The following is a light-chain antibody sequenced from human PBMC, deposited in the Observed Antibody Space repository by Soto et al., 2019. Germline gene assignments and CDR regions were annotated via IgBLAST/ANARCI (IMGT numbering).Light chain of an antibody. CDR3: QQYGSSPRLT. CDR1: QSVSSSY. CDR2: GAS. Sequence: EIVSTQSPGTLSLSPWERATLSCRASQSVSSSYLAWYQQKPGQAPRLLIYGASSRATGIPDRFSGSGSGTDFTLTISRLEPEDFAVYYCQQYGSSPRLTFGGGTKVEIK. J-gene: IGKJ4*01. V-gene: IGKV3-20*01.